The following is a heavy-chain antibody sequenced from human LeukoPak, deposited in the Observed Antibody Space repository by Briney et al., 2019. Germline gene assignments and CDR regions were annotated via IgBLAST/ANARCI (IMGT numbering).Heavy chain of an antibody. V-gene: IGHV3-23*01. D-gene: IGHD3-22*01. CDR2: ISGSGGST. Sequence: GGSPRLSCAASGFTFSSYAMSWVRQAPGKGLEWVSAISGSGGSTYYADSVKGRFTISRDNSKNTLYLQMNSLRAEDTAVYYCAKDSYDRSGYYYYYFAYWGQGTQVTVSS. CDR1: GFTFSSYA. J-gene: IGHJ4*02. CDR3: AKDSYDRSGYYYYYFAY.